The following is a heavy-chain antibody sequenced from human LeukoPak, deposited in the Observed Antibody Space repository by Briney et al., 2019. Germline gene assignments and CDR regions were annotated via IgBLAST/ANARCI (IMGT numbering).Heavy chain of an antibody. CDR2: VYHSGST. Sequence: SGTLSLTCAVSGGSISSSNWWSWVRQPPGKGLEWIGEVYHSGSTNYNPSLKSRVTISIDKSNNQFSLKLSSVTAADTAVYYCGAGDSYYFDYWGQGTLVTVSS. CDR1: GGSISSSNW. CDR3: GAGDSYYFDY. J-gene: IGHJ4*02. V-gene: IGHV4-4*02. D-gene: IGHD4-17*01.